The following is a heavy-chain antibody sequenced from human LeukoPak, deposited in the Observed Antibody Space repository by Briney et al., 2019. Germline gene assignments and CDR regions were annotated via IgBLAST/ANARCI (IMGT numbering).Heavy chain of an antibody. Sequence: PGGSLRLSCAASGFTFSSYAMSWVRQAPGKGLEWVAVISYDGSNKYYADSVKGRFTISRDNSKNTLYLQMNSLRAEDTAVYYCAKSRMGAKEKSEGRFGMDVWGQGTTVTVSS. CDR3: AKSRMGAKEKSEGRFGMDV. J-gene: IGHJ6*02. CDR1: GFTFSSYA. D-gene: IGHD1-26*01. V-gene: IGHV3-30*18. CDR2: ISYDGSNK.